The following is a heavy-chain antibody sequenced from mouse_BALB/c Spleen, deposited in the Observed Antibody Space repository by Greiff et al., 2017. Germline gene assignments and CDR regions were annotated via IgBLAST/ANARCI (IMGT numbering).Heavy chain of an antibody. CDR2: IWAGGST. Sequence: VHLVESGPGLVAPSQSLSITCTVSGFSLTSYGVHWVRQPPGKGLEWLGVIWAGGSTNYNSALMSRLSISKDNSKSQVFLKMNSLQTDDTAMYYCARDLGWYFDVWGAGTTVTVSS. CDR1: GFSLTSYG. CDR3: ARDLGWYFDV. J-gene: IGHJ1*01. V-gene: IGHV2-9*02.